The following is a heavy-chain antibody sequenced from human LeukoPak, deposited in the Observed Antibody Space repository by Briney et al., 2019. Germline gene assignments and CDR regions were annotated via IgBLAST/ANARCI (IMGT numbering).Heavy chain of an antibody. D-gene: IGHD1-26*01. CDR2: INPSGGST. CDR1: GYTFASYY. V-gene: IGHV1-46*01. Sequence: ASVKVSCKASGYTFASYYMHWVRQAPGQGLEWMGIINPSGGSTNFAQKFQGRLTMTRDTSTSTVYMELSSLRSEDTAVYYCALHSGTYLPFYYGMDVWGQGTTVTVSS. CDR3: ALHSGTYLPFYYGMDV. J-gene: IGHJ6*02.